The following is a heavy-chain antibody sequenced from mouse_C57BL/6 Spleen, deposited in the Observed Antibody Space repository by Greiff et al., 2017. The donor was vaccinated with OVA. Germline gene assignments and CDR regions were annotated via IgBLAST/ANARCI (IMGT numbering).Heavy chain of an antibody. Sequence: EVQLQESVAELVRPGASVKLSCTASGFNIKNTYMRWVKQRPEQGLEWIGRIDPANGNTKYAPKFQGKATITADTSSNTAYLQLSSLTSEDTAIYYCARPYYYGSSFDVWGTGTTVTVSS. D-gene: IGHD1-1*01. CDR1: GFNIKNTY. CDR2: IDPANGNT. J-gene: IGHJ1*03. CDR3: ARPYYYGSSFDV. V-gene: IGHV14-3*01.